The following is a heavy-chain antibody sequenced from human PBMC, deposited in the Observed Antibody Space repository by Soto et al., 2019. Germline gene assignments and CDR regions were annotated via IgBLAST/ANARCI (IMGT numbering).Heavy chain of an antibody. Sequence: QVQLVASGGGVVQPGGSLRLSCAASGFTFNNYGMHWVRQAPGRGLEWVAVIQYDGSIKSYADSVKGRFTISRDNSMNTVHRQMNRLRAEDTAVYYCPREGSSSCFGAFDCWGQGTLVAVSS. CDR1: GFTFNNYG. J-gene: IGHJ4*02. V-gene: IGHV3-33*01. CDR3: PREGSSSCFGAFDC. CDR2: IQYDGSIK. D-gene: IGHD6-13*01.